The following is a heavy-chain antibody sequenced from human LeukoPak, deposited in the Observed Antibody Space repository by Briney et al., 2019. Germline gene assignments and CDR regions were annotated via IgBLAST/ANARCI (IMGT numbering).Heavy chain of an antibody. CDR2: IYPSGSS. V-gene: IGHV4-4*07. Sequence: SETLSLTCIVSGGSISNYYWSWIRQPAGKGLEWIGRIYPSGSSNYSPSLKSRVTMSVDTSKNQFSLRLISVTAADTAVYYCARSPKGAFDIWGQGTMVTVSS. CDR1: GGSISNYY. CDR3: ARSPKGAFDI. J-gene: IGHJ3*02.